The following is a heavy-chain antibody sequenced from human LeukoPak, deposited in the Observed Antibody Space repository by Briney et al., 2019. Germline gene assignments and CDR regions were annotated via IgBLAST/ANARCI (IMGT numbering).Heavy chain of an antibody. CDR1: GVSISSSNSY. Sequence: SETLSLTCTVSGVSISSSNSYWGWIRQPPGKGLEWIGSIYYSGNTYYNASLKSQVSISIDTSKNQFSLRLTSVTAADTAVYYCARQTGSGLFILPGGQGTLVTVSS. D-gene: IGHD3/OR15-3a*01. CDR2: IYYSGNT. V-gene: IGHV4-39*01. J-gene: IGHJ4*02. CDR3: ARQTGSGLFILP.